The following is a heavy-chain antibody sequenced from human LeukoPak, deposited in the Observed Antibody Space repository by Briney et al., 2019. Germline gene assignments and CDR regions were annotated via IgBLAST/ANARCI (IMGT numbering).Heavy chain of an antibody. CDR2: ISAYNGNT. J-gene: IGHJ4*02. Sequence: ASVKVSCKASGYTFIGHYIHWVRQAPGQGLEWMGWISAYNGNTNYAQKLQGRVTMTTDTSTSTAYMELRSLRSDDTAVYYCARVLGPVQADYWGQGTLVTVSS. CDR1: GYTFIGHY. V-gene: IGHV1-18*04. D-gene: IGHD2-15*01. CDR3: ARVLGPVQADY.